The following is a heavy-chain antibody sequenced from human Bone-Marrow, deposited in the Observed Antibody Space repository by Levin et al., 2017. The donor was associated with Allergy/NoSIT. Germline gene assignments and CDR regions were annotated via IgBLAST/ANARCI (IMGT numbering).Heavy chain of an antibody. V-gene: IGHV4-59*01. CDR1: GGSIGRYY. J-gene: IGHJ3*01. CDR2: IYYIGST. Sequence: SETLSLTCTVSGGSIGRYYWHWLRQPPGKGLEWIGYIYYIGSTDYNPSLKSRVTMLVDTSKNQFSLKLASVTAADTAVYFCARDCITDCARAFDFWGQGTMVTVSS. D-gene: IGHD3-10*01. CDR3: ARDCITDCARAFDF.